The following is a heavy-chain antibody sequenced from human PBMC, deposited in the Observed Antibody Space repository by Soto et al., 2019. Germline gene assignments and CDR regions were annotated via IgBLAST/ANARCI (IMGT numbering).Heavy chain of an antibody. D-gene: IGHD2-2*01. CDR2: IWYDGSNK. CDR3: ARMEQDIVVVPAAQGYYYYYMDV. V-gene: IGHV3-33*01. J-gene: IGHJ6*03. Sequence: GGSLRLSCAASGFTFSSYGMHWVRQAPGKGLEWVAVIWYDGSNKYYADSVKGRFTISRDNSKNTLYLQMNSLRAEDTAVYYCARMEQDIVVVPAAQGYYYYYMDVWGKGTTVTVSS. CDR1: GFTFSSYG.